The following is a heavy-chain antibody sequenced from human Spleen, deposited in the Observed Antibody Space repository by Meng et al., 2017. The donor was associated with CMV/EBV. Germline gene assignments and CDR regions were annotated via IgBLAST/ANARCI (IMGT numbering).Heavy chain of an antibody. J-gene: IGHJ6*02. D-gene: IGHD2-2*01. Sequence: SVKVSCKASGGTFSTYAIHWVRQAPGQGLEWMGGIIPILGIPNYAQKFQGRVTITADKSTSTAYMELSSLRSEDTAVYYCARGDCSSTSCLVYYYYYGMDVWGQGTTVTVSS. V-gene: IGHV1-69*10. CDR1: GGTFSTYA. CDR2: IIPILGIP. CDR3: ARGDCSSTSCLVYYYYYGMDV.